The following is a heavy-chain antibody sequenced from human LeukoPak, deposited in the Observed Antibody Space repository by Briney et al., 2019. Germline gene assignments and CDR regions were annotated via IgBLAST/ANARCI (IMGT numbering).Heavy chain of an antibody. CDR3: AKDGKFYYYGSGSYYNLGYMDV. D-gene: IGHD3-10*01. CDR2: IREDGNEK. CDR1: GFTFSSYW. Sequence: TGGSLRLSCSASGFTFSSYWMSWVRQTTGKGLECVAKIREDGNEKFYVDSVKGRFTISRDNAKNSVYLQMNSLRVEDTAVYYCAKDGKFYYYGSGSYYNLGYMDVWGKGTTVTVSS. J-gene: IGHJ6*03. V-gene: IGHV3-7*01.